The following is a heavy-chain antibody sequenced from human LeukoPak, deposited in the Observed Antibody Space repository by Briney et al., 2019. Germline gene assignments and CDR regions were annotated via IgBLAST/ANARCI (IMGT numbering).Heavy chain of an antibody. J-gene: IGHJ4*02. D-gene: IGHD3-10*01. CDR3: ARWASGHDY. CDR2: LYSGGST. V-gene: IGHV3-66*01. CDR1: GFXVSTNY. Sequence: GGSLRLSCAVSGFXVSTNYISWVRQAPGKGLEWVSVLYSGGSTYYADSVKGRSTISRDNSKNTLYLQVNSLRAEDTAVYYCARWASGHDYWGQGTLVTVSS.